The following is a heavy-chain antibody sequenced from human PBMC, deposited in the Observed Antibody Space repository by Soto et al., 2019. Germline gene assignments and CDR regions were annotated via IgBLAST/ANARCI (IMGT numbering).Heavy chain of an antibody. CDR3: AHKGGRGAGMDV. CDR2: IYWDNDK. D-gene: IGHD3-16*01. Sequence: GSGPTLVNPPQTLTLTCTFSGFSVSTSGVGVAWIRQSPGKALEWLALIYWDNDKRYSPFLQSRVTITKDTSKNQVVLTMTNMDPVDTATYYCAHKGGRGAGMDVWGQGTTVTVSS. V-gene: IGHV2-5*02. CDR1: GFSVSTSGVG. J-gene: IGHJ6*02.